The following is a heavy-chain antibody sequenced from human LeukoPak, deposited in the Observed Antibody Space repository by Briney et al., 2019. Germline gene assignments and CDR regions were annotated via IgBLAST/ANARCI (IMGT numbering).Heavy chain of an antibody. D-gene: IGHD2-2*01. Sequence: PSETLSLTCTVSGGSISGYYLSWIRQPPGKGLECIGYISYSGNTNYNPSLKSRVTISVDTSKNQFSLKLNSVIAADTAVYYCARLPSREYQLAFDCWGQGTLVTVSS. J-gene: IGHJ4*02. CDR3: ARLPSREYQLAFDC. V-gene: IGHV4-59*08. CDR2: ISYSGNT. CDR1: GGSISGYY.